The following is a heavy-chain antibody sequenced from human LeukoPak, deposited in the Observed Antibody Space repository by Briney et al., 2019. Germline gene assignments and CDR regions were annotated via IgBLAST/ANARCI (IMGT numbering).Heavy chain of an antibody. CDR3: ADHGDYGAIDY. V-gene: IGHV3-48*01. CDR1: GFTFSSYS. CDR2: ISSSGSTM. Sequence: PGGSLRLSCAASGFTFSSYSMNWVRQPPGKGLEWISYISSSGSTMYYADSVKGRFTISRDNAKNSLYLQMNSLRAEDTAVYYCADHGDYGAIDYWGQGALVTVSS. D-gene: IGHD4-17*01. J-gene: IGHJ4*02.